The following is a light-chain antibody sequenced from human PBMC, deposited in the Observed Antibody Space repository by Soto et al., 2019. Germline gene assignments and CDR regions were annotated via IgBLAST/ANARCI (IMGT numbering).Light chain of an antibody. V-gene: IGLV1-40*01. CDR3: QSYDSSLSGYV. J-gene: IGLJ1*01. Sequence: PGQRVTISCTGSSSNIGAGYDVHWYQQLPGTAPKLLIYGNNNRPSGVPDRFSGSKSGTSASLAITGLQAEDEADYYCQSYDSSLSGYVFGTGTKVTVL. CDR1: SSNIGAGYD. CDR2: GNN.